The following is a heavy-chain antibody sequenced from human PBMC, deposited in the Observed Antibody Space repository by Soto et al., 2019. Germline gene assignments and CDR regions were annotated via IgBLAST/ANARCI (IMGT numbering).Heavy chain of an antibody. CDR1: GFTFSSYW. D-gene: IGHD3-16*01. Sequence: GGSLRLSCAASGFTFSSYWMSWVRQAPGKGLEWVANIKQDGSEKYYVDSVKGRFTISRDNAKSSLYLQMNSLRAEDTAVYYCASLDWGGGRYYYYGMDVWGQGTTVTVSS. CDR2: IKQDGSEK. CDR3: ASLDWGGGRYYYYGMDV. J-gene: IGHJ6*02. V-gene: IGHV3-7*03.